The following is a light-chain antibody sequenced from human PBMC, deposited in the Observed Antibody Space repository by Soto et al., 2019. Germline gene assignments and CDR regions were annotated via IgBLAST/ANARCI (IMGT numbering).Light chain of an antibody. J-gene: IGKJ1*01. V-gene: IGKV1-5*01. CDR2: DAS. CDR1: QSISSW. CDR3: QQSTTLPST. Sequence: IRVSNSPAAVSASVGDRVTITCRASQSISSWLAWYQQKPGKAPKLLIYDASSLESGVPSRFSGSGSGTEFTLTISILQPEDFATYKCQQSTTLPSTFCQGTKLDIK.